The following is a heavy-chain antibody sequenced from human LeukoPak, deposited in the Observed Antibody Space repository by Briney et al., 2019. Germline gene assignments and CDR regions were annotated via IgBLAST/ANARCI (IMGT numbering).Heavy chain of an antibody. Sequence: SSETLSLTCTVSGGSISNYFWSWVRQPPGKGLEWIGYMSSSGSPNYNPSLKSRVTISVDTSNNQFSLKLSSVTAADTAVYFCARSSAGSNRYFDYWGQGTLVTVSS. J-gene: IGHJ4*02. D-gene: IGHD5-24*01. CDR1: GGSISNYF. CDR2: MSSSGSP. V-gene: IGHV4-59*01. CDR3: ARSSAGSNRYFDY.